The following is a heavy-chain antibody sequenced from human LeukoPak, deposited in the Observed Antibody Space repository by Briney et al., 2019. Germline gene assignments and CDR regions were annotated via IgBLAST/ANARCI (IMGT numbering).Heavy chain of an antibody. J-gene: IGHJ4*02. CDR2: LNPSGGST. Sequence: ASVKVSCKASGYTFTSYYMHWVRQAPGQGLDWMGILNPSGGSTSYAQKFPGRVPMTRDTSTSTVYMELSSLRSEDTAVYYCAKDRVRYYDSSGYYSFDYWGQGTLVTVSS. CDR3: AKDRVRYYDSSGYYSFDY. V-gene: IGHV1-46*01. CDR1: GYTFTSYY. D-gene: IGHD3-22*01.